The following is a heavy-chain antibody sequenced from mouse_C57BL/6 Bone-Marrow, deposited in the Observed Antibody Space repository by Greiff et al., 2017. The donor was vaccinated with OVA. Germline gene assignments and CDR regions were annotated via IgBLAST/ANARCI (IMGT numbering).Heavy chain of an antibody. CDR2: ISYDGSN. CDR1: GYSITSGYY. V-gene: IGHV3-6*01. Sequence: EVKLMESGPGLVKPSQSLSLTCSVTGYSITSGYYWNWIRQFPGNKLEWMGYISYDGSNNYNPSLKNRISITRDTSKKQFFLKLNSVTTEDTATYYCARRAWFAYWGQGTLVTVSA. CDR3: ARRAWFAY. J-gene: IGHJ3*01.